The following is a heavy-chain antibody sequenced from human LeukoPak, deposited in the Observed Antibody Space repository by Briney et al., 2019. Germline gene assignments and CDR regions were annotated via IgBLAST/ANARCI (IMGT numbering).Heavy chain of an antibody. CDR1: GFSFTDYP. D-gene: IGHD3-9*01. V-gene: IGHV3-48*02. Sequence: GGSLRLSCATSGFSFTDYPMNWVRQAPGKGLEWISNIRTTSEGAKYAYYADSVKGRVTISRDDGKNTLYLHMNSLRDDDTVVYYCATDQRYAFDYWGQGILVTVSS. CDR3: ATDQRYAFDY. CDR2: IRTTSEGAKYA. J-gene: IGHJ4*02.